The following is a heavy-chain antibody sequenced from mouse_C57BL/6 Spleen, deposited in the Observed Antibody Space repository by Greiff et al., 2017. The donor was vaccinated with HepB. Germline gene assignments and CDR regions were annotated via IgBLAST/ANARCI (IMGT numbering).Heavy chain of an antibody. V-gene: IGHV1-82*01. CDR2: IYPGDGDT. CDR1: GYAFSSSW. Sequence: QVQLKQSGPELVKPGASVKISCKASGYAFSSSWMNWVKQRPGKGLEWIGRIYPGDGDTNYNGKFKGKATLTANKSSSTAYMQLSSLTSEDSAVYFCARGDYDYDYWGQGTTLTVSS. CDR3: ARGDYDYDY. D-gene: IGHD2-4*01. J-gene: IGHJ2*01.